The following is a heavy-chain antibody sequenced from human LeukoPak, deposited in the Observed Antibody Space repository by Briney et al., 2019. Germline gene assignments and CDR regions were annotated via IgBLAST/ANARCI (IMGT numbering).Heavy chain of an antibody. J-gene: IGHJ4*02. CDR2: ISGSGGST. V-gene: IGHV3-23*01. Sequence: GGSLRLSCAASGFTFSSYAMSWVRQAPGKGLEWASAISGSGGSTNYADSVKGRFTISRDNSKNTLYLQMNSLRAEDTAVFYCAKTGVGYCTGGSCSAADYWGQGTLVTVSS. CDR1: GFTFSSYA. CDR3: AKTGVGYCTGGSCSAADY. D-gene: IGHD2-15*01.